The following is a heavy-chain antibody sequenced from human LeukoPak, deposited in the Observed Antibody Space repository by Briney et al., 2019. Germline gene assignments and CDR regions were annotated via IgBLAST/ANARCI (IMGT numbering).Heavy chain of an antibody. Sequence: GASVKVSCKASGYTFTSYDINWVRQATGQGLEWMGWMNPNSGNTGYAQKFQGRVTMTRDTSISTAYMELSRLRSDDTAVYYCAREESRSSSHFFDYWGQGTLVTVSS. V-gene: IGHV1-8*01. D-gene: IGHD6-6*01. J-gene: IGHJ4*02. CDR2: MNPNSGNT. CDR3: AREESRSSSHFFDY. CDR1: GYTFTSYD.